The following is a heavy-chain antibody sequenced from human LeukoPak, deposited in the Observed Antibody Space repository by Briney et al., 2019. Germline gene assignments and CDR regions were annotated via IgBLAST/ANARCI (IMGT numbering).Heavy chain of an antibody. Sequence: GGSLRLSCAASGFTFSSYAMSWVRQAPGKGLEWVSAISGSGGSTYYADSVKGRFTISRDNSKNTLYLQMNSLRAEDTAVYYCARARYYDSSGYFGYWGQGTLVTVSS. CDR1: GFTFSSYA. CDR2: ISGSGGST. D-gene: IGHD3-22*01. J-gene: IGHJ4*02. V-gene: IGHV3-23*01. CDR3: ARARYYDSSGYFGY.